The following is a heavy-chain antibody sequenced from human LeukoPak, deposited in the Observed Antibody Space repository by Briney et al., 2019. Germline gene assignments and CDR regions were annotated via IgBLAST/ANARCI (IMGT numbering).Heavy chain of an antibody. D-gene: IGHD3-3*01. J-gene: IGHJ4*02. CDR2: ISSSSSYI. CDR1: GFTFSSYS. CDR3: ARVGGQRYYDFWSGSYYFDY. V-gene: IGHV3-21*01. Sequence: GGSLRLFCAASGFTFSSYSMNWVRQAPGKGLEWVSSISSSSSYIYYADSVKGRFTISRDNAKNSLYLQMNSLRAEDTAVYYCARVGGQRYYDFWSGSYYFDYWGQGTLVTVSS.